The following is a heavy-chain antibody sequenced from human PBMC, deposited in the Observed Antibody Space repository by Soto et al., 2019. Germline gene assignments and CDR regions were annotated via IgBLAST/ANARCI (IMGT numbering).Heavy chain of an antibody. Sequence: SETLSLTCTVSGGSISSGGYYWSWIRQHPGKGLEWIGYINYSGSTYYNSSPKSRVTISVDTSKNQFSLKVSSVAAADTAVYYCARDQVFDYWGQGALVTVSS. CDR3: ARDQVFDY. CDR2: INYSGST. CDR1: GGSISSGGYY. J-gene: IGHJ4*02. V-gene: IGHV4-31*03.